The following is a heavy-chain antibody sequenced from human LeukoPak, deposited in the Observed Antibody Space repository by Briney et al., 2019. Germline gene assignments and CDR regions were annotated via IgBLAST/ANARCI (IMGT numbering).Heavy chain of an antibody. D-gene: IGHD1-26*01. Sequence: PGGSLRLSCAASGFTFSSYAMSWVRQAPGKGLEWVSAISGSGGSTYYADSVKGRFTISRDNSKNTLYLQMNRLRAEDTAVYYCSKAYTGYSGAARGYFDLWGRGTLVTVSS. CDR1: GFTFSSYA. V-gene: IGHV3-23*01. CDR2: ISGSGGST. J-gene: IGHJ2*01. CDR3: SKAYTGYSGAARGYFDL.